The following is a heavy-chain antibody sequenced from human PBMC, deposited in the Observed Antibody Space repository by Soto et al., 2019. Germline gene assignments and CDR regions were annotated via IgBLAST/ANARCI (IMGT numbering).Heavy chain of an antibody. CDR1: GYTFTSYG. D-gene: IGHD2-2*02. CDR3: AREGRYCSSTSCYTSPYYYYGMDV. V-gene: IGHV1-18*01. Sequence: ASVKVSCKSSGYTFTSYGISWVRQAPGQGLEWMGWISAYNGNTNYAQKLQGRVTMTTDTSTSTAYMELRSLRSDDTAVYYCAREGRYCSSTSCYTSPYYYYGMDVWGQGTTVTVSS. CDR2: ISAYNGNT. J-gene: IGHJ6*02.